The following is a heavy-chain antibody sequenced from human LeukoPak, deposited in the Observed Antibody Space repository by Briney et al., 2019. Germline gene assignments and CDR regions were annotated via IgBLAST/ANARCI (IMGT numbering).Heavy chain of an antibody. V-gene: IGHV3-23*01. CDR2: ISRSGGSR. J-gene: IGHJ3*02. CDR1: GFTFTIYA. Sequence: GGSLRLSCAASGFTFTIYAMSWVRQAPGKGLEWVSGISRSGGSRYYADAVKGRVTISRDNSKRTQYLQMNSLRAEDTAVYYCAKGYYYDTSDYYPIDASDIWGQGTMVTVSS. D-gene: IGHD3-22*01. CDR3: AKGYYYDTSDYYPIDASDI.